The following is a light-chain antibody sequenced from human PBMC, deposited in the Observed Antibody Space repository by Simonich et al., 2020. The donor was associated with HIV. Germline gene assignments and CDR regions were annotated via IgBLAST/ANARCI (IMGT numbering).Light chain of an antibody. CDR1: SSDVGGYNY. J-gene: IGLJ2*01. CDR2: DFS. V-gene: IGLV2-11*01. Sequence: QSALTQPRSVSGSPGQSVTISCTGTSSDVGGYNYVSWYQQHPGKAPKLMIYDFSERPSGVPARFSGSKSGNTASLTISGLQAEDEADYYCCSYAGSYVVFGGGTKLTVL. CDR3: CSYAGSYVV.